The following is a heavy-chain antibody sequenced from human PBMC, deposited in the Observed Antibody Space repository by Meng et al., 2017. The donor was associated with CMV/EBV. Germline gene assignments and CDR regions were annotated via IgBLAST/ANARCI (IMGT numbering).Heavy chain of an antibody. Sequence: SETLSLTCTVSGGSVSSGSYYWSWIRQPPGKGLEWIGYIYYSGSTNYNPSLKSRVTISVDTSKNQFSLKLSSVTAADTAVYYCARDVATIGNWFDPWGQGTLVTVSS. V-gene: IGHV4-61*01. CDR1: GGSVSSGSYY. CDR3: ARDVATIGNWFDP. D-gene: IGHD5-12*01. CDR2: IYYSGST. J-gene: IGHJ5*02.